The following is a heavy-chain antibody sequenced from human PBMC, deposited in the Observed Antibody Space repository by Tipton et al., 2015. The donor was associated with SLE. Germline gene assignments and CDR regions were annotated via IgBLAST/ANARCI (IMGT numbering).Heavy chain of an antibody. CDR3: GREIPAGATALDY. D-gene: IGHD1-26*01. CDR2: IKEDGTKR. V-gene: IGHV3-7*01. J-gene: IGHJ4*02. CDR1: GFTFGSYC. Sequence: SLRLSCEASGFTFGSYCMSWVRLAPGKGLEWVANIKEDGTKRYHLDSVEGRFSISRDNAKNSLYLQMNNLRADDTALYYCGREIPAGATALDYWGQGTLVTVSS.